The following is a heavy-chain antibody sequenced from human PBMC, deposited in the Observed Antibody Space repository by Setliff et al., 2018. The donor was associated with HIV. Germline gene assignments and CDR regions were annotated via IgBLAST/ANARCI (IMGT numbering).Heavy chain of an antibody. D-gene: IGHD1-26*01. CDR3: ARSTVGAGASFP. CDR2: IYYSGST. CDR1: GGSISSNNYY. V-gene: IGHV4-39*07. J-gene: IGHJ5*02. Sequence: SETLSLTCTVSGGSISSNNYYWGWIRQPPGKGLEWIGSIYYSGSTYYNPSLKSRVTISIDTSKNQFSLKLSSVTAADTAIYYCARSTVGAGASFPWGRGILVTVSS.